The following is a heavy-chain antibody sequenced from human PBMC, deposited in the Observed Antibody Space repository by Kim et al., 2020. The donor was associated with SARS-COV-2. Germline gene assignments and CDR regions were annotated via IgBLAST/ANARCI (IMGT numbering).Heavy chain of an antibody. D-gene: IGHD3-16*01. CDR3: ARDRGGTGAVFDY. J-gene: IGHJ4*02. Sequence: YAACVKGRFTSSRDNSKNTVDLQMNSLGVEDTAVYFCARDRGGTGAVFDYWGQGTLVTVSS. V-gene: IGHV3-53*01.